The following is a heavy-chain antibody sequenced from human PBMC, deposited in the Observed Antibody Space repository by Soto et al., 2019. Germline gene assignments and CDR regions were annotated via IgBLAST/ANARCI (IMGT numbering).Heavy chain of an antibody. V-gene: IGHV3-30*18. J-gene: IGHJ4*02. Sequence: QAQLVESGGGVVQPGRSLRLSCVASGFTFSNYGMHWVRQAPGKGLEWVAVISYDGSNEYYADSVKGRFTISRDNSKNTLFLQMNSLRAEDTAVYYCTKDRVTIIVVHLFDYWGQGTLVTVSS. D-gene: IGHD3-22*01. CDR3: TKDRVTIIVVHLFDY. CDR1: GFTFSNYG. CDR2: ISYDGSNE.